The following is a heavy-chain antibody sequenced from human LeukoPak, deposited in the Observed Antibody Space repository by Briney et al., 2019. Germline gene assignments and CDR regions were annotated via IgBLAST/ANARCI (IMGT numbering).Heavy chain of an antibody. Sequence: GASVKVSCKASGYTFTSYDINWVRQATGQGLEWMGWMNPNSGDTGYAQKFQGRVTMTTDTSTSTAYMELRSLRSDDTAVYYCAREYYFDSSSYYGDAFDIWGQGTMVTVSS. V-gene: IGHV1-8*01. CDR3: AREYYFDSSSYYGDAFDI. D-gene: IGHD3-22*01. CDR1: GYTFTSYD. CDR2: MNPNSGDT. J-gene: IGHJ3*02.